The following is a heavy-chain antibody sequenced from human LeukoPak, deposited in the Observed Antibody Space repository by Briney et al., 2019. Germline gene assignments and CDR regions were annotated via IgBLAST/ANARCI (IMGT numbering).Heavy chain of an antibody. D-gene: IGHD6-19*01. J-gene: IGHJ4*02. Sequence: GGSLRLSCAAYGFTFSSYAMHWVRQAPGKGLGWVAVISYDGTNKYSEDSVKGRFTSSRDNSKSTLYLQMNSLRPEDTAVYYCARDRIAVAGSSDYWGQGTLVIVSS. V-gene: IGHV3-30-3*01. CDR2: ISYDGTNK. CDR3: ARDRIAVAGSSDY. CDR1: GFTFSSYA.